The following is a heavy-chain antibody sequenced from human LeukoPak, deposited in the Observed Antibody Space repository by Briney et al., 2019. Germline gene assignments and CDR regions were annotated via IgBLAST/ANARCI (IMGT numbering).Heavy chain of an antibody. V-gene: IGHV3-23*01. J-gene: IGHJ5*02. CDR3: AQRSRELLT. Sequence: GGSLRLSCAASGFTFSSYVMSWVRQAPGKGLEWVSAISGSGGRTYYANSVKGRFAISRDNSKNTLFLQMNSLRAEDTAIYYCAQRSRELLTWGQGTLVTVSS. D-gene: IGHD1-26*01. CDR1: GFTFSSYV. CDR2: ISGSGGRT.